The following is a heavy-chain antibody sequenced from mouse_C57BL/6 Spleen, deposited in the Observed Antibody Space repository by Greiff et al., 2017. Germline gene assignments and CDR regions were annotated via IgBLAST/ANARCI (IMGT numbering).Heavy chain of an antibody. J-gene: IGHJ3*01. V-gene: IGHV14-1*01. Sequence: VQLQQSGAELVRPGASVKLSCTASGFNIKDYYMHWVKQRPEQGLEWIGRIDPEDGDTEYAPKFQGKATMTADTSSNTAYLQRSSLTSEDTAVYYCTIYGSSPAWFAYWGQGTLVTVSA. CDR3: TIYGSSPAWFAY. D-gene: IGHD1-1*01. CDR2: IDPEDGDT. CDR1: GFNIKDYY.